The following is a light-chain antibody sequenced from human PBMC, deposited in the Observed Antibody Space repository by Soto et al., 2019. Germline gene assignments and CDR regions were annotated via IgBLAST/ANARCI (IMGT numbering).Light chain of an antibody. CDR3: AAWDDSLNGWV. CDR2: NYS. J-gene: IGLJ3*02. Sequence: QSVLTQTPSASGTPGQRVTISCSGSRSNIGSNTVNWYQQLPGTAPKLLIYNYSQRPSGVPDRFSGSKSGTSASLAISGLQSEDEADYYCAAWDDSLNGWVFGGGTQLTVL. CDR1: RSNIGSNT. V-gene: IGLV1-44*01.